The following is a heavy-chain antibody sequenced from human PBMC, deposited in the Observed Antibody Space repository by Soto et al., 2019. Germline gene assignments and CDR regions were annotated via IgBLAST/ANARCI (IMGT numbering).Heavy chain of an antibody. D-gene: IGHD6-13*01. Sequence: SVSNAWMNWVRQAPGKGLEWVGRIKSKTDGGTTDYAAPVKGRFTISRDDSKNTLYLQMNSPKTEDTAVYYCTTRFSSNWGQGTLVTVSS. V-gene: IGHV3-15*07. J-gene: IGHJ4*02. CDR3: TTRFSSN. CDR2: IKSKTDGGTT. CDR1: SVSNAW.